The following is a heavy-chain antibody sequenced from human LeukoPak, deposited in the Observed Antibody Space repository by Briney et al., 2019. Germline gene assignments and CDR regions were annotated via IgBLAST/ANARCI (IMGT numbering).Heavy chain of an antibody. Sequence: GRSLRLSCAASGFTFDDYAMHWVRQAPGKGLEWVSGISWNSGSIGYADSVKGRFTISRDNAKNSLYLQMNSLRAEDMALYYCAKGGPTVPTLPFDYWGRGTLVTVSS. D-gene: IGHD4/OR15-4a*01. CDR2: ISWNSGSI. J-gene: IGHJ4*02. CDR1: GFTFDDYA. CDR3: AKGGPTVPTLPFDY. V-gene: IGHV3-9*03.